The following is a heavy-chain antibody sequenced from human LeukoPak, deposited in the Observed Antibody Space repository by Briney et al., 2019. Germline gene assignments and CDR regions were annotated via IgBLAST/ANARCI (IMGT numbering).Heavy chain of an antibody. CDR2: ISYDGSNK. D-gene: IGHD2-15*01. Sequence: PGGSLRLSCAASGFTFSSYGMHWVRQAPGKGLEWVAVISYDGSNKYYADSVKGRFTISRDNSKNTLYLQMNSLRAEDTAVYYCASTPDYYYYGMDVWGQGTTVTVSS. CDR1: GFTFSSYG. J-gene: IGHJ6*02. CDR3: ASTPDYYYYGMDV. V-gene: IGHV3-30*19.